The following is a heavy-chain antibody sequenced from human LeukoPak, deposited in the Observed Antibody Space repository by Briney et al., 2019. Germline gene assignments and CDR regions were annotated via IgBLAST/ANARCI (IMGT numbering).Heavy chain of an antibody. D-gene: IGHD6-19*01. CDR1: GFTFNSYA. CDR2: RSYDGRNE. V-gene: IGHV3-30*04. J-gene: IGHJ4*02. Sequence: GGSLRLSCAASGFTFNSYAMHWVRQAPGKGLEWVAIRSYDGRNEYYADSVKGRFTISRDNSKNTLYLQMNSLRAEDTAVYYCAKVPDSGWYRYYFDYWGQGTLVTVSS. CDR3: AKVPDSGWYRYYFDY.